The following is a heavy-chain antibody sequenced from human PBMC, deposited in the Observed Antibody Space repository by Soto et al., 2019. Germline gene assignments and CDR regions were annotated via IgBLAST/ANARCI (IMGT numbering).Heavy chain of an antibody. CDR2: IYHSGST. V-gene: IGHV4-4*02. J-gene: IGHJ3*02. D-gene: IGHD3-9*01. CDR3: ARSRFFDWLDSAFDI. CDR1: SGSISSSNW. Sequence: QVQLQESGPGLVKPSGTLSLTCAVSSGSISSSNWWSWVRQPPGKGLEWIGGIYHSGSTNYNPSLKSRVTISVDKSKNHFSLNLSSVIAADTAVYYCARSRFFDWLDSAFDIWGQGTMVTVSS.